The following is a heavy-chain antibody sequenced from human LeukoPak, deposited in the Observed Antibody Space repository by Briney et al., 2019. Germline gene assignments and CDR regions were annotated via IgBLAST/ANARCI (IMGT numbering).Heavy chain of an antibody. J-gene: IGHJ6*02. Sequence: PGGSLRLSCAASGFTFNSYDMHWVRQATGKGLEWVSAIGTAGDTYYPGSVKGRFTISRENAKNSLYLQMNSLRAGDTAVYYCARVGYYYGMDVWGQGTTVTVSS. CDR2: IGTAGDT. CDR1: GFTFNSYD. CDR3: ARVGYYYGMDV. V-gene: IGHV3-13*01.